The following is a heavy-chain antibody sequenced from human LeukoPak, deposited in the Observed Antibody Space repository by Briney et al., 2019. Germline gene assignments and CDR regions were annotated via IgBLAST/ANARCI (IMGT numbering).Heavy chain of an antibody. D-gene: IGHD3-9*01. J-gene: IGHJ4*02. CDR1: GFTFSSYW. CDR3: APVRYFDWWYFDY. CDR2: INSDGSSI. V-gene: IGHV3-74*01. Sequence: PGGSLRLSCAASGFTFSSYWMHWVRQAPGKGLGWVSRINSDGSSINYADSVKGRFTISRDNAKKTVFLQMNSLRVEDTAVYYCAPVRYFDWWYFDYWGQGTLVTVSS.